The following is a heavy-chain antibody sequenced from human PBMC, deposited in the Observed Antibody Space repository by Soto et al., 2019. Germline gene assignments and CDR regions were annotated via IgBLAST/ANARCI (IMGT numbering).Heavy chain of an antibody. D-gene: IGHD3-22*01. J-gene: IGHJ4*02. CDR1: GGSISSYY. CDR2: IYHSGST. CDR3: ARGPAYYDSSGYSH. V-gene: IGHV4-59*12. Sequence: SETLSLTCTVSGGSISSYYWSWIRQPPGKGLEWIGYIYHSGSTNYNPSPKSRVTISVDTSKNQFSLKLSSVTAADTAVYYCARGPAYYDSSGYSHWGQGTLVTSPQ.